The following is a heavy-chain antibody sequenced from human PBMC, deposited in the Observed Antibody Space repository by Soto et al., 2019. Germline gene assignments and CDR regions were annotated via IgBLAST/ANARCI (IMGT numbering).Heavy chain of an antibody. CDR2: IYWDDDK. Sequence: QITLNESGPTVVRPTETLTLTCRFSGFSLTTSGVGVGWIRQSPVKAPEWLALIYWDDDKRYSASLKSRLTITKDTSKNQVVLTVSDLNPTDTDTYYFVHRVLRTVFGFVTTTTIFFDFWGQGTPVAVSS. D-gene: IGHD3-3*01. J-gene: IGHJ4*02. CDR1: GFSLTTSGVG. CDR3: VHRVLRTVFGFVTTTTIFFDF. V-gene: IGHV2-5*02.